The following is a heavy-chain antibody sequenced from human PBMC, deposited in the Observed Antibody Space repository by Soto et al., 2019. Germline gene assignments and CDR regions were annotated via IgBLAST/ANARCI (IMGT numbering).Heavy chain of an antibody. V-gene: IGHV1-69*13. CDR2: IIPVFRSA. CDR3: ARRYCASDNCPLFYYFVDL. CDR1: GGTFNKFA. Sequence: SVKVSCKASGGTFNKFALSWVRQAPGQGFEWMGGIIPVFRSANYAQRFRGRITITVDEYTSTVYLYLNDLRSDDTAVYYCARRYCASDNCPLFYYFVDLWGLGTTVTVSS. D-gene: IGHD2-21*02. J-gene: IGHJ6*02.